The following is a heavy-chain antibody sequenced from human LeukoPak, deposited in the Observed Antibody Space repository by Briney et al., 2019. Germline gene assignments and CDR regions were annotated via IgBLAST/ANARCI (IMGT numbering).Heavy chain of an antibody. D-gene: IGHD2-21*02. CDR2: IYHSGST. CDR1: DYSISSAYY. J-gene: IGHJ4*02. CDR3: ARDQAYCGGDCYFDF. Sequence: SETLSLTCAVSDYSISSAYYWGWIRQPPGKGLEWIGSIYHSGSTDYNPSLKSRVTISVVTSKNQFSLKLRSVTAADTAVYYCARDQAYCGGDCYFDFWGQGTLVTVSS. V-gene: IGHV4-38-2*02.